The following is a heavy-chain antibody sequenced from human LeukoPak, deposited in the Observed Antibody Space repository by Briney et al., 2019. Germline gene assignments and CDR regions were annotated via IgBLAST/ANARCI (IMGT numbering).Heavy chain of an antibody. Sequence: SETLSLTCTVSGGSISSGGYYWSWIRQHPGKGLGWIGYIYYSGSTYYNPSLKSRVTISVDTSKNQFSLKLSSVTAADTAVYYCARDNRYDFWSDSYGYFDYWGQGTLVTVSS. CDR1: GGSISSGGYY. CDR2: IYYSGST. D-gene: IGHD3-3*01. CDR3: ARDNRYDFWSDSYGYFDY. J-gene: IGHJ4*02. V-gene: IGHV4-31*03.